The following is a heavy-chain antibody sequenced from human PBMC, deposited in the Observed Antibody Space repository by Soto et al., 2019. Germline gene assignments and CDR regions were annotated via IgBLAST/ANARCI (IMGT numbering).Heavy chain of an antibody. V-gene: IGHV3-7*03. CDR2: IKRDASEK. CDR1: GFTFGNYW. J-gene: IGHJ4*02. Sequence: PGGSLRLSCAASGFTFGNYWMSWVRQAPGKGLEWLATIKRDASEKKYVDSVKGRFTMSRDNAKNSLYLQMDSLRADDTAVYFCAKGAVYNDGLWLMDQWGQGTQVTVSS. D-gene: IGHD2-21*01. CDR3: AKGAVYNDGLWLMDQ.